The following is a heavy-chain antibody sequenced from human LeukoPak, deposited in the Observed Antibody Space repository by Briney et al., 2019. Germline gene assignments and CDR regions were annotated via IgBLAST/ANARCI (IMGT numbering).Heavy chain of an antibody. CDR1: GGSISSYY. Sequence: SETLSLTCTVSGGSISSYYWSWIRQPAGQGLEWIGRIYTSGSTNYNPSRKSHVPMSVDTSTNQFSLKLSSVTAADTAVYYCARDGRYYGSGSYYTYYYYGMDVWGQGTTVTVSS. CDR3: ARDGRYYGSGSYYTYYYYGMDV. V-gene: IGHV4-4*07. CDR2: IYTSGST. D-gene: IGHD3-10*01. J-gene: IGHJ6*02.